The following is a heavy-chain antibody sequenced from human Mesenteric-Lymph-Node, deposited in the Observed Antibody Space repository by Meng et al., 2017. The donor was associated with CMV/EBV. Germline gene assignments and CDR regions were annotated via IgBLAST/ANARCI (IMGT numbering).Heavy chain of an antibody. D-gene: IGHD3-9*01. V-gene: IGHV4-34*01. J-gene: IGHJ4*02. CDR3: ARGSSYDILTGYFDY. Sequence: QGQLHPWGARPLKPSVTRSVTFAVYGGSFSGYYWNWIRQSPEKGLEWIGEINHSGSTTYNPSFTSRIIISVDTSTNQISLNMSSVTAADTAVYYCARGSSYDILTGYFDYWGQGALVTVSS. CDR2: INHSGST. CDR1: GGSFSGYY.